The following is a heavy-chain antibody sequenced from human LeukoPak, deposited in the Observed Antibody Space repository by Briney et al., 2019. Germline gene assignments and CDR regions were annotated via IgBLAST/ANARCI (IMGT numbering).Heavy chain of an antibody. CDR3: TRDQTYYYGSGSYRY. D-gene: IGHD3-10*01. Sequence: GGSLRLSCTASGFTFGDYALSWVRQAPGKGLEWVSFIRSKAYGGTTEYAASVKGRFTISRDDSNSIAYLQMNSLEIEDTAVYYCTRDQTYYYGSGSYRYWGQGTLVTVSS. CDR2: IRSKAYGGTT. V-gene: IGHV3-49*04. CDR1: GFTFGDYA. J-gene: IGHJ4*02.